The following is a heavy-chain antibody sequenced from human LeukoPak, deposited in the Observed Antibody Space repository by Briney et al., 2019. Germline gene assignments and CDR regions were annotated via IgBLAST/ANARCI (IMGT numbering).Heavy chain of an antibody. CDR3: ARGRPRGTAMVSNY. CDR2: MNPNSGNT. V-gene: IGHV1-8*02. CDR1: GYTFTGYY. D-gene: IGHD5-18*01. Sequence: ASVKVSCKASGYTFTGYYMHWVRQAAGQGLEWMGWMNPNSGNTGYAQKFQGRVTMTRNTSISTAYMELSSLRSEDTAVYYCARGRPRGTAMVSNYWGQGTLVTVSS. J-gene: IGHJ4*02.